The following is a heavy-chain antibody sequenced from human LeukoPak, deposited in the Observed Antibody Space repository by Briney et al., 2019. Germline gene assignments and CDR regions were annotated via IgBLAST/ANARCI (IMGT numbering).Heavy chain of an antibody. Sequence: ASVKVSCKTSGYPFINYDINWVRQASGQGLEWMGWMRPNSGKTGYAQKFQGRVTMTRNISISTVYMELSSLRFEDTAVYYCARERGGQAGSYFPSWGQGTLVIVPS. CDR3: ARERGGQAGSYFPS. V-gene: IGHV1-8*01. J-gene: IGHJ4*02. D-gene: IGHD1-26*01. CDR2: MRPNSGKT. CDR1: GYPFINYD.